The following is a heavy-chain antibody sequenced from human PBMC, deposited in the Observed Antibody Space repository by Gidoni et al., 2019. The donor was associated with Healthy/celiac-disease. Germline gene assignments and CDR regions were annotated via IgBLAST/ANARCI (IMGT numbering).Heavy chain of an antibody. D-gene: IGHD6-25*01. J-gene: IGHJ4*02. CDR3: ARRGAATTDY. V-gene: IGHV4-34*01. CDR1: GGSFSGYY. Sequence: QVQLQQWGAGLLKPSETLSLTCAVYGGSFSGYYWSWIRQPPGKGLDWIGEINHSGSTNYNPSLKRRVTISVDTSKNQFSLKLSSVTAADTAVYYCARRGAATTDYWGQGTLVTVSS. CDR2: INHSGST.